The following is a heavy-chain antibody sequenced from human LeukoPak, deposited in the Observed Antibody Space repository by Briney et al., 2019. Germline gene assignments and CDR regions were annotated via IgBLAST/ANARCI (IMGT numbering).Heavy chain of an antibody. Sequence: SVKVSCKASGGTFSSYAISWVRQAPGQGLEWMGGIIPIFGTANYAQKFQGRVTITADKSTSTAYMELSSLRSEDTAVYYCARDKSYVDPDNWFDPWGQGTLVTVSS. CDR2: IIPIFGTA. D-gene: IGHD3-16*01. J-gene: IGHJ5*02. CDR1: GGTFSSYA. CDR3: ARDKSYVDPDNWFDP. V-gene: IGHV1-69*06.